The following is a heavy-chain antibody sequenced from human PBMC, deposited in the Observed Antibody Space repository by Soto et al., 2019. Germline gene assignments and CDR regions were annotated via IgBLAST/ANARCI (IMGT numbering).Heavy chain of an antibody. CDR3: ARETMITFGGVIVPSY. V-gene: IGHV4-31*03. Sequence: QVQLQESGPGLVKPSQTLSLTCTVSGGSISSGGYYWSWIRQHPGKGLEWIGYLYYSGSTYYNPSLKSRVTIAVDPSKNQFALKLSSVTAADTAVYYCARETMITFGGVIVPSYWGQGTLVTVSS. J-gene: IGHJ4*02. CDR2: LYYSGST. D-gene: IGHD3-16*02. CDR1: GGSISSGGYY.